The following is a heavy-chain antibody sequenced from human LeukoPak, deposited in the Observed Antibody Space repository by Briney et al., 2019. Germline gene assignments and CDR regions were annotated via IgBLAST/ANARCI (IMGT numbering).Heavy chain of an antibody. J-gene: IGHJ3*02. D-gene: IGHD1-26*01. Sequence: SGTLSLTCAVSGGSISSSNWWSWVRQPPGKGLEWIGEIYHSGSTNYNPSLKSRVTISVDKPKNQFSLKLSSVAAADTAVYYCASLIVGATNDAFDIWGQGTMVTVSS. V-gene: IGHV4-4*02. CDR3: ASLIVGATNDAFDI. CDR1: GGSISSSNW. CDR2: IYHSGST.